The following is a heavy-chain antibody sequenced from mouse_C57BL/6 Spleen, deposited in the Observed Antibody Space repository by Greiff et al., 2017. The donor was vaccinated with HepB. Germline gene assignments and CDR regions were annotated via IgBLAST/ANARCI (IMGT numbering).Heavy chain of an antibody. CDR1: GFSFTSYG. V-gene: IGHV2-2*02. D-gene: IGHD3-2*02. J-gene: IGHJ4*01. CDR3: ARDSSGLYAMDY. Sequence: VQVVESGPGLVQPSQSLSITCTVSGFSFTSYGVHWVSQSPGKGLEWLGVIWSGGNKDYNAAFISRLSISNDNSKGQVFCKMNSLQANDTARYYCARDSSGLYAMDYWGQGTSVTVSS. CDR2: IWSGGNK.